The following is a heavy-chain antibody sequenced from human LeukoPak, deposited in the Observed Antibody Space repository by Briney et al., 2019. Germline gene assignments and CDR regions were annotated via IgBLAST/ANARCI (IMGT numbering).Heavy chain of an antibody. D-gene: IGHD3-3*01. J-gene: IGHJ4*02. V-gene: IGHV1-69*02. Sequence: SVKVSCKASGGTFSSYTISWLRQAPGQGLEWMGRIIPILGIANYAQKFQGRVTITADKSTSTAYMELSSLRSEDTAVYYCARARKDYDFWSGYSPFDCWGQGTLVTVSS. CDR3: ARARKDYDFWSGYSPFDC. CDR2: IIPILGIA. CDR1: GGTFSSYT.